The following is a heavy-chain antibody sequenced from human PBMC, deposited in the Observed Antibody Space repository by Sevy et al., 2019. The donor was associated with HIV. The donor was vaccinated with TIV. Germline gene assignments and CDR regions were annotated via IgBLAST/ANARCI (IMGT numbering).Heavy chain of an antibody. CDR1: GFIFSNHW. V-gene: IGHV3-7*01. J-gene: IGHJ5*01. D-gene: IGHD6-25*01. CDR3: TRDVAALDS. CDR2: MNKDGSDI. Sequence: GGSLRLSCAASGFIFSNHWMTWVRQTPEKGLEWVASMNKDGSDIYYVDSVKGRFTTTRDNAKNSLYLPMHGLGAEDTAVYYCTRDVAALDSWGQGTLVTVSS.